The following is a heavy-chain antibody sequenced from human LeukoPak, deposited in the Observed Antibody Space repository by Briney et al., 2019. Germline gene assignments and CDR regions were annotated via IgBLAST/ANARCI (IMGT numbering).Heavy chain of an antibody. D-gene: IGHD3-22*01. Sequence: ASVKVSCKASGYTFTGYCMHWVRQAPGQGLEWMGWINANSGDTNYAQKFQGRVTMTRDTSISTAYMELSRLRSDDTAVYYCASKWVTYYYNSSAYHYPTDVFDIWGQGTMVTVSS. CDR2: INANSGDT. CDR3: ASKWVTYYYNSSAYHYPTDVFDI. CDR1: GYTFTGYC. V-gene: IGHV1-2*02. J-gene: IGHJ3*02.